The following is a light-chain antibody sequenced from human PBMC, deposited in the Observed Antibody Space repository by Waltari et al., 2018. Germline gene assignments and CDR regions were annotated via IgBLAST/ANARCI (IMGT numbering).Light chain of an antibody. CDR3: QQRHKWPLT. V-gene: IGKV3-11*01. Sequence: EIVLTKSPATLSLSPGERATFSCRASQSVSTYLAWYQQRPGQPPSLLIYDSSRRATGIPARFSGSGSETDFTLTISSLEPEDFAVYYCQQRHKWPLTCGGGSKVEI. CDR2: DSS. CDR1: QSVSTY. J-gene: IGKJ4*01.